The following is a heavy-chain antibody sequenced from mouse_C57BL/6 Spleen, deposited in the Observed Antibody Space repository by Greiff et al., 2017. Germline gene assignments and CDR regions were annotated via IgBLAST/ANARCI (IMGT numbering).Heavy chain of an antibody. V-gene: IGHV1-81*01. CDR3: ASGPGGWEAY. Sequence: QVQLQQSGAELARPGASVKLSCKASGYTFTSYGISWVKQRAGQGLEWIGEIYPRSGNTYYNEKFKGKATLTADKSSSTAYMELRSLTSEDSAVYFCASGPGGWEAYWGQGTLVTVSA. CDR2: IYPRSGNT. J-gene: IGHJ3*01. D-gene: IGHD3-3*01. CDR1: GYTFTSYG.